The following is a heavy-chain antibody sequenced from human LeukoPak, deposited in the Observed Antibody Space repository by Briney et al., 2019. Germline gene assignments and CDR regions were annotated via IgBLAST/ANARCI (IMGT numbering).Heavy chain of an antibody. CDR2: IIGSSSYI. V-gene: IGHV3-21*01. CDR1: GFTFSSYS. J-gene: IGHJ3*02. D-gene: IGHD3-3*01. CDR3: ARGRPDFRSGSYAFDI. Sequence: GGSLRLSCAASGFTFSSYSMTWVRQAPGKGLEWVSSIIGSSSYIYYADSVKGRFTISRDNAKHLLYLQMKSLRAEDTAVYYCARGRPDFRSGSYAFDIWGQGTMVTVSS.